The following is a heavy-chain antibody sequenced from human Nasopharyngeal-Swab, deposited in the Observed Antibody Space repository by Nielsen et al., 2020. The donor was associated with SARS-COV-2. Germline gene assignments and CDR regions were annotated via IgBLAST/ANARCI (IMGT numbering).Heavy chain of an antibody. D-gene: IGHD2-15*01. CDR2: IWYDGSNK. J-gene: IGHJ6*02. Sequence: GESLKISCAASGFTFSSYGMHWVRQAPGKGLEWVAVIWYDGSNKYYADSVKGRFTISRDNSKNTLYVQMNSLRAEDTAVYYCAKDEGPVVVVAAGDYYYGMDVWGQGTTVTVSS. CDR3: AKDEGPVVVVAAGDYYYGMDV. V-gene: IGHV3-30*02. CDR1: GFTFSSYG.